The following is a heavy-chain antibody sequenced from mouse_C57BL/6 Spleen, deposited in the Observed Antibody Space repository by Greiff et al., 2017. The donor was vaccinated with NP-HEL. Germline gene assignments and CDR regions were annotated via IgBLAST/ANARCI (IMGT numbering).Heavy chain of an antibody. Sequence: QVQLKQPGAELVKPGASVKLSCKASGYTFTSYWMHWVKQRPGRGLEWIGRIDPNSGGTKYNEKFRSKATLTVDKPSSTAYMQLSSLTSEDSAVYYCASSYYSNYLLYAMDYWGQGTSVTVSS. CDR3: ASSYYSNYLLYAMDY. CDR2: IDPNSGGT. J-gene: IGHJ4*01. V-gene: IGHV1-72*01. CDR1: GYTFTSYW. D-gene: IGHD2-5*01.